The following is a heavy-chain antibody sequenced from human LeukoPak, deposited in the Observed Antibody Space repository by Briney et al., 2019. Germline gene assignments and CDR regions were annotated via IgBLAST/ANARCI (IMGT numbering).Heavy chain of an antibody. CDR1: GFTFSSYA. J-gene: IGHJ5*02. CDR3: AKDAYYDFWSGSPGFDP. Sequence: GGSLRLSCAASGFTFSSYAMSWVRQAPGKGLEWVSAISGSGGSTYYADSVKGRFTISRDISKNTLFLQMNSLRAEDTAVYYCAKDAYYDFWSGSPGFDPWGQGTLVTVSS. V-gene: IGHV3-23*01. CDR2: ISGSGGST. D-gene: IGHD3-3*01.